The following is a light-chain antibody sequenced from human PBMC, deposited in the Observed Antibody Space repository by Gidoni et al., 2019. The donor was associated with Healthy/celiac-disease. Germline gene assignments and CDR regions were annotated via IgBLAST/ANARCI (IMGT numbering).Light chain of an antibody. CDR1: QSVSSSN. CDR2: AAS. J-gene: IGKJ5*01. CDR3: QQYGSSSIT. Sequence: EIVLTQSPGTLSLSPGERATLSCRASQSVSSSNLAWYQQKPGQAPRLLIYAASSRATGIQDRFSGSGSGTDFTLTISRLEPEDFAVYYCQQYGSSSITFGQGTRLEIK. V-gene: IGKV3-20*01.